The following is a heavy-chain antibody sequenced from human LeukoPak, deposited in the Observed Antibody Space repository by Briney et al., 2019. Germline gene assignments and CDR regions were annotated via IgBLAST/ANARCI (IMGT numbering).Heavy chain of an antibody. D-gene: IGHD2-21*01. J-gene: IGHJ3*02. V-gene: IGHV3-21*01. CDR3: ARVGIGAFDI. CDR1: GFTFSSYS. CDR2: ISSSSSYI. Sequence: GGSLRLSCAASGFTFSSYSMNWARQAPGKGLEWVSSISSSSSYIYYADSVKGRFTISRDNAKNSLYLQMNSLRAEDTAVYYCARVGIGAFDIWGQGTMVTVSS.